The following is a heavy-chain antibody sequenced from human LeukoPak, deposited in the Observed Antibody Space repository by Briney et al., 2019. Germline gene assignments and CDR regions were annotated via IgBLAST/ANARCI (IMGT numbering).Heavy chain of an antibody. D-gene: IGHD6-19*01. J-gene: IGHJ4*02. CDR2: ISPNSGGT. CDR1: GYTFTGYY. V-gene: IGHV1-2*02. Sequence: ASVKVSCKASGYTFTGYYMHWVRQAPGQGLEWMGWISPNSGGTNYAQKFQGRVNMTTDTSISTAYMQLSTLRSDYTAVYYCASEHSSGWPDYWGQGTLVTVSS. CDR3: ASEHSSGWPDY.